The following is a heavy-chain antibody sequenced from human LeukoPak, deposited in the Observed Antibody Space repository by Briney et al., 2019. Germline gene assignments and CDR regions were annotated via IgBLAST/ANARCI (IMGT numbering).Heavy chain of an antibody. D-gene: IGHD2-2*01. CDR2: IYSGGST. CDR1: GFTFSSYS. J-gene: IGHJ6*03. Sequence: GGSLRLSCAASGFTFSSYSMNWVRQAPGKGLEWVSVIYSGGSTYYADSVKGRFTISRDNSKNTLYLQMNSLRAEDTAVYYCAREDIVVVPAAMSDMDVWGKGTTVTVSS. V-gene: IGHV3-66*02. CDR3: AREDIVVVPAAMSDMDV.